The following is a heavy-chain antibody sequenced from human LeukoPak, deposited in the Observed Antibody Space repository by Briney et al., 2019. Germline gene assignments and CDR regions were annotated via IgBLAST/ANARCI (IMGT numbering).Heavy chain of an antibody. V-gene: IGHV4-39*07. CDR2: ICYSGST. J-gene: IGHJ6*03. CDR3: ARRDTYYYYMDV. D-gene: IGHD5-18*01. Sequence: PSETLSLTCTVSGGSISSSSYYWGWIRQPPGKGLEWIGSICYSGSTYYNPSLKSRVTISVDTSKNQFSLKLSSVTAADTAVYYCARRDTYYYYMDVWGKGTTVTVSS. CDR1: GGSISSSSYY.